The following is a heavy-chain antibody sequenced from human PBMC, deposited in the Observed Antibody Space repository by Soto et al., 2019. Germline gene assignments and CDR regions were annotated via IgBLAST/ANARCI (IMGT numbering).Heavy chain of an antibody. D-gene: IGHD3-9*01. V-gene: IGHV3-23*01. CDR3: AKGDILTGSRQGWDY. Sequence: EVQLLESGGGLVQPGGSLRLSCVASGFTFSSYAMSWVRQAPGRGLECVSSIDGSGAGTYYSDSVRGRFTISRDNSTNTLALQMDSLRAEDTAVYYCAKGDILTGSRQGWDYWGQGTLVTVSS. CDR2: IDGSGAGT. J-gene: IGHJ4*02. CDR1: GFTFSSYA.